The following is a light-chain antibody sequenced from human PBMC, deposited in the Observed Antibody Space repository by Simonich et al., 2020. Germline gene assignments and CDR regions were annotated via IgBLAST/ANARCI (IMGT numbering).Light chain of an antibody. CDR1: SSDVGGYNY. Sequence: QSALTPPASVSGSPGQSITISCTGTSSDVGGYNYVSWYQQHPGKAPKLMIYDFRNRPSGVSNRFAGSKSGNTASLTISGLQAEDEADYYCSSYTSSSTRVFGGGTKLTVL. CDR2: DFR. J-gene: IGLJ3*02. V-gene: IGLV2-14*03. CDR3: SSYTSSSTRV.